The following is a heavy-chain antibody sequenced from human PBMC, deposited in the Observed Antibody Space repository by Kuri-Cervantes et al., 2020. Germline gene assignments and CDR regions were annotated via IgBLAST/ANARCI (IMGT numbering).Heavy chain of an antibody. D-gene: IGHD3-22*01. CDR1: GGSFSGYY. CDR2: INHSGST. J-gene: IGHJ4*02. CDR3: ARGGWDSSGYWGY. V-gene: IGHV4-34*01. Sequence: GSLRLSCAVYGGSFSGYYWSWIRQPPGKGLEWIGEINHSGSTNYNPSLKSRVTISVDTSKNQFSLKLSSVTAADTAVYCCARGGWDSSGYWGYWGQGTLVTVSS.